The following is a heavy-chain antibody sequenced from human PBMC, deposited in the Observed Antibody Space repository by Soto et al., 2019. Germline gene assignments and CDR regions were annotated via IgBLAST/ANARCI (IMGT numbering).Heavy chain of an antibody. Sequence: GGSLRLSCAVSGFRFRDYWMSWVRQAPGKGLEWVANIKQDESDKYYVDSVKGRFTISRDNAKNALYLQMNSLRVEDTAVYYCAAYCYTMTCTHFHGYSWGQGTQVTVS. D-gene: IGHD3-16*02. V-gene: IGHV3-7*03. J-gene: IGHJ5*02. CDR1: GFRFRDYW. CDR2: IKQDESDK. CDR3: AAYCYTMTCTHFHGYS.